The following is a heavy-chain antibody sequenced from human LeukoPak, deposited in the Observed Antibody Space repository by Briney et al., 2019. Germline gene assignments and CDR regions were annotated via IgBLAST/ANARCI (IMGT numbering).Heavy chain of an antibody. V-gene: IGHV3-11*06. J-gene: IGHJ6*02. D-gene: IGHD1-26*01. CDR1: GFTFSDYY. Sequence: PGGSLRLSCAASGFTFSDYYMSWIRQAPGKGLEWVSYISSSSSYTNYADSVKGRFTISRDNAKNSLYLQMNSLRAEDTAVYYCARAVGASYGMDVWGQGTTVTVSS. CDR2: ISSSSSYT. CDR3: ARAVGASYGMDV.